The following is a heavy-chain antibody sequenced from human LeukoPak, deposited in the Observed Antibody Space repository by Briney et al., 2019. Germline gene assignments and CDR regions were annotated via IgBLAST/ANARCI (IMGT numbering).Heavy chain of an antibody. CDR3: ATAGMTGNRGGY. J-gene: IGHJ4*02. CDR1: GASIKSYH. D-gene: IGHD3-9*01. CDR2: LYNSGNT. Sequence: SETLSLTCTISGASIKSYHWSWIRQPAGRGLEWIGRLYNSGNTNYNPSLKSRVTMSLDTSKNQFSLKLNSVTSTDTAMYYCATAGMTGNRGGYWGQGTLVTVSS. V-gene: IGHV4-4*07.